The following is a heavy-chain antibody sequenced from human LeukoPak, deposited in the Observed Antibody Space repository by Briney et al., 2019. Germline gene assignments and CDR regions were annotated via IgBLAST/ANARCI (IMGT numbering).Heavy chain of an antibody. CDR2: VSNDGSNQ. V-gene: IGHV3-30-3*01. CDR1: GFTFTYYA. D-gene: IGHD3-10*01. J-gene: IGHJ3*01. CDR3: ARGPDPVVRGPRRAFDL. Sequence: GRSLRLSCAASGFTFTYYAMHWVRQAPGKGLEWVSVVSNDGSNQGYTDSVKGRFIISRDDSKSTVYLQMNSLRVDDTAMYYCARGPDPVVRGPRRAFDLWGQGTMVTVSS.